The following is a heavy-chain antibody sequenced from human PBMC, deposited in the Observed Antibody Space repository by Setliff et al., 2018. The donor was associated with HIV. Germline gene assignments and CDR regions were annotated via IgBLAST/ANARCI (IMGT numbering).Heavy chain of an antibody. J-gene: IGHJ3*02. CDR2: VHHSGST. CDR1: GGSFSGFY. D-gene: IGHD3-22*01. V-gene: IGHV4-34*01. Sequence: PSETLSLTCAVYGGSFSGFYWSWIRQPPGKGLEWIGEVHHSGSTNYNPYLKSRGTISVDTSKNQVSLRLGPVPAADTAVYYCARGHLHDTSGYYLRGFDIWGQGTMVTVSS. CDR3: ARGHLHDTSGYYLRGFDI.